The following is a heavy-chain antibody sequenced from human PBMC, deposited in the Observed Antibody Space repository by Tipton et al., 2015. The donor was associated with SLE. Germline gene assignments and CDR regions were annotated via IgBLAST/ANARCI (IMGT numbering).Heavy chain of an antibody. Sequence: SLRLSCAASGFTFSSYEMNWVRQAPGKGLEWVSYISSSGSTIYYADSVKGRFTISRDNAKNSLYLQMNSLRAEDTAVYYCARAPKEAVAPAVWGRGTLVTVSS. J-gene: IGHJ2*01. CDR3: ARAPKEAVAPAV. V-gene: IGHV3-48*03. CDR1: GFTFSSYE. CDR2: ISSSGSTI. D-gene: IGHD6-19*01.